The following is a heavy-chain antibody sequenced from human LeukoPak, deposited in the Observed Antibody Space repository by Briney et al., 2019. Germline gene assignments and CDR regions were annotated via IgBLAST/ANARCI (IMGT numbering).Heavy chain of an antibody. CDR1: GGSFSGYY. V-gene: IGHV4-34*01. J-gene: IGHJ4*02. Sequence: SETLSLTCAVYGGSFSGYYWSWIRQPPGKGLEWIGEINHSGSTNYNPSLKSRVTISVDTSKNQFSLKLSSVTAADAAVYFCARGNSMARIDYWGQGTLVTVSS. D-gene: IGHD3-10*01. CDR3: ARGNSMARIDY. CDR2: INHSGST.